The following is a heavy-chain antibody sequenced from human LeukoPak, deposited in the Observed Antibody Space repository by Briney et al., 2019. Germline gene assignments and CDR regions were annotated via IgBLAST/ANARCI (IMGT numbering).Heavy chain of an antibody. CDR1: GFTFSSYD. V-gene: IGHV3-13*04. D-gene: IGHD6-19*01. CDR3: AREVLDSYSSGWQFDY. J-gene: IGHJ4*02. Sequence: GGSLRLSCAASGFTFSSYDMHWVRQTPGKGLEWVSAIGTGGDTYYPDSVKGRFTISRENAENSLYLQVNSLRAGDTAVYYCAREVLDSYSSGWQFDYWGQGTLVTVSS. CDR2: IGTGGDT.